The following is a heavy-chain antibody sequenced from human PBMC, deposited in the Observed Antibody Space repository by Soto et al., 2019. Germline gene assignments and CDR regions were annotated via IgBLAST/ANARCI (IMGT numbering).Heavy chain of an antibody. J-gene: IGHJ5*02. D-gene: IGHD2-15*01. V-gene: IGHV3-64D*08. CDR3: VKHHDDCSGGSCRYNWFDP. CDR2: ISSNGGST. CDR1: GFTFSSYA. Sequence: GGSLRLSCSASGFTFSSYAMHWVRQAPGKGLEYVSAISSNGGSTYYADSVKGRFTISRDNSKNTLYLQMSSLRAEDTAVYYCVKHHDDCSGGSCRYNWFDPWGQGTLVTVSS.